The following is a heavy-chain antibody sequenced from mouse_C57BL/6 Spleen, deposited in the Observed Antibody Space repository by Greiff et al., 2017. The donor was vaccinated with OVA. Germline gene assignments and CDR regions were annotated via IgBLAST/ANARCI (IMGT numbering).Heavy chain of an antibody. CDR3: ARLAMDY. CDR2: ISNGGGST. V-gene: IGHV5-12*01. CDR1: GFTFSDYY. Sequence: EVKLMESGGGLVQPGGSLQLSCAASGFTFSDYYMYWVRQTPEKRLEWVAYISNGGGSTYYPDTVKGRFTISRDNAKNTLYLQMSRLKSEDTAMYYCARLAMDYWGQGTSVTVSS. J-gene: IGHJ4*01.